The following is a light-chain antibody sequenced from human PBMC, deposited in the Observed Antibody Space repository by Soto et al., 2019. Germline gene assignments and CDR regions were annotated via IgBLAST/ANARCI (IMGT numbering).Light chain of an antibody. J-gene: IGKJ3*01. CDR1: QSVGRS. CDR2: DSS. Sequence: VLTQSPATLSMSPGEGATLSCRASQSVGRSLAWYQQKPGQTPRLLMFDSSTRATDIPAKFSGSGSGTEFTLTISSLQSEDFAIFYCQQYDEWPLTFGPGTKVEI. CDR3: QQYDEWPLT. V-gene: IGKV3-15*01.